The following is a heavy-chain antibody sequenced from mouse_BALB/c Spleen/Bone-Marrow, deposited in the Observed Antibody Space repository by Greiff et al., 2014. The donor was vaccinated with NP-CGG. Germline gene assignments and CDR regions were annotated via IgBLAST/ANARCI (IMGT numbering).Heavy chain of an antibody. D-gene: IGHD2-2*01. CDR1: GFNIKDTY. V-gene: IGHV14-3*02. Sequence: VQLKESGAELVKPGASVKLSCTASGFNIKDTYIHWVKQRPEQGLEWIGRIDPANDNTKYDPKFQGKATITAGTSSSTAYLQLSSLTSEDTAVYYCASYVYGYYFDYWGQGTTLTVSS. CDR3: ASYVYGYYFDY. J-gene: IGHJ2*01. CDR2: IDPANDNT.